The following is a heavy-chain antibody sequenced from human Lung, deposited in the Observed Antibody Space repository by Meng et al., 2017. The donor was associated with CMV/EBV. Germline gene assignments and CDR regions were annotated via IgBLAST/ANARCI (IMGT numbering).Heavy chain of an antibody. V-gene: IGHV3-30*02. CDR1: GLIFNKYG. J-gene: IGHJ4*02. CDR3: VGHQGGPRDGVRLV. CDR2: IDVDGQRR. D-gene: IGHD3-10*01. Sequence: ESXKISXVASGLIFNKYGIHWLRQAPGKGLEWLSFIDVDGQRRYNGDTVKARFVVFKDRSKNTVVLQMNSLRVEDTAVYYCVGHQGGPRDGVRLVWGQGTXVTVSS.